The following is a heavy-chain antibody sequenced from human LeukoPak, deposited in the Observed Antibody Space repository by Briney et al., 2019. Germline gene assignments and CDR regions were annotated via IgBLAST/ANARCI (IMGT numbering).Heavy chain of an antibody. D-gene: IGHD6-6*01. CDR1: GYTFTNYY. V-gene: IGHV1-46*01. J-gene: IGHJ3*02. CDR2: INPSGGST. Sequence: GASVKVSCKASGYTFTNYYMQWVRQAPGQGLEWMGIINPSGGSTSYAQKFQGRLTMTRDMSTSTVYMELSGLRSEDTAVYYCASRPGAFDIWGQGTMVTVSS. CDR3: ASRPGAFDI.